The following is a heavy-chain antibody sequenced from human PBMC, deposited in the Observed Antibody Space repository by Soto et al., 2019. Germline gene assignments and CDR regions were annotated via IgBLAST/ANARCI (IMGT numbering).Heavy chain of an antibody. CDR2: FFYSGIT. CDR1: GGSITNYY. J-gene: IGHJ4*02. V-gene: IGHV4-59*01. Sequence: SETLSLTCTVSGGSITNYYWNWIRQTPGKGLEWIADFFYSGITNSNPSLRSRVTISVDTSKNQFSLKLSSVTAADTAVYYCASGNYYDSSGSFYFDYWGQGTLVTVSS. CDR3: ASGNYYDSSGSFYFDY. D-gene: IGHD3-22*01.